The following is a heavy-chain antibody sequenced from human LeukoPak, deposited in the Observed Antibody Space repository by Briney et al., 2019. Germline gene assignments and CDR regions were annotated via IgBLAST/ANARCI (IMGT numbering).Heavy chain of an antibody. CDR3: ARHVEIAVAGPIDY. Sequence: KTSETLSLTCTVFGDSISTFYWSWIRQQPAGKGLEWIGSIYYSGSTYYNPSLKSRVTISVDTSKNQFSLKLSSVTAADTAVYYCARHVEIAVAGPIDYWGQGTLVTVSS. CDR1: GDSISTFY. CDR2: IYYSGST. V-gene: IGHV4-59*05. J-gene: IGHJ4*02. D-gene: IGHD6-19*01.